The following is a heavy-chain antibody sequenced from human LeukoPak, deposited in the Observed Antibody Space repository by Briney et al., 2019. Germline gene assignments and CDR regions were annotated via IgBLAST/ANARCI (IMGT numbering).Heavy chain of an antibody. D-gene: IGHD3-16*02. Sequence: SETLSLTCAVYGGSFSGYYWSWIRQPPGKGLEWIGEINHSGSTNYNPSLRSRVTISVDTSKNQFSLGLSSVTAADTAVYYCARLAVRGRVRYYDYVWGSYRYLALDYWGQGTLVTVSS. CDR3: ARLAVRGRVRYYDYVWGSYRYLALDY. V-gene: IGHV4-34*01. CDR1: GGSFSGYY. J-gene: IGHJ4*02. CDR2: INHSGST.